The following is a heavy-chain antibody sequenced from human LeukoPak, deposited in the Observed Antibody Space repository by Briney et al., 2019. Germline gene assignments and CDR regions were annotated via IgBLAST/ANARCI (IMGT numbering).Heavy chain of an antibody. CDR1: GFTFSDYY. J-gene: IGHJ6*02. D-gene: IGHD5-12*01. CDR2: ISSSGSTI. CDR3: ARDMATIDYYYYGMDV. Sequence: KPGGSLRLSCAASGFTFSDYYMSWIRQAPGKGLEWVSYISSSGSTIYYADSVKGRFTTSRDNAKTSLYLQMNSLRAEDTAVYYCARDMATIDYYYYGMDVWGQGTTVTVSS. V-gene: IGHV3-11*01.